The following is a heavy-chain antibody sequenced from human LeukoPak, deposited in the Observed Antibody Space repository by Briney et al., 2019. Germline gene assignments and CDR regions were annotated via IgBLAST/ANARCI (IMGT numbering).Heavy chain of an antibody. CDR2: ISSSSSTI. CDR3: ARTPRSSGSDV. V-gene: IGHV3-48*04. D-gene: IGHD6-19*01. CDR1: GFTFSSYS. J-gene: IGHJ6*02. Sequence: PGGSLRLSCAASGFTFSSYSMNWVRQAPGKGLEWVSYISSSSSTIYYADSVKGRFAISRDNAKNSLYLQMNSLRAEDTAVYYCARTPRSSGSDVWGQGTTVTVSS.